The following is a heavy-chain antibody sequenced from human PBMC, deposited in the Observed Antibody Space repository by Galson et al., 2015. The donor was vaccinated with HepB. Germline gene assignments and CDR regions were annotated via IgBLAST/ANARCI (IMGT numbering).Heavy chain of an antibody. CDR1: GFSLSTSRMC. J-gene: IGHJ6*02. V-gene: IGHV2-70*11. CDR3: ARSIVVVPAAMGDYYYYYGMDV. Sequence: PALVKPTQTLTLTCTFSGFSLSTSRMCVSWIRQPPGKALEWLARIDWDDDKYYSTSLKTRLTISKDTSKNQVVLTMTNMDPVDTATYYCARSIVVVPAAMGDYYYYYGMDVWGQGTTVTVSS. CDR2: IDWDDDK. D-gene: IGHD2-2*01.